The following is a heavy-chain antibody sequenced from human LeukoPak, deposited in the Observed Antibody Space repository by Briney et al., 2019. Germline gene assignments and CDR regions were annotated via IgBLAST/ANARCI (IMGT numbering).Heavy chain of an antibody. Sequence: SETLSLTCTVSGGSISSGGYYWSWIRQHPGKGLEWNGYNYYSGSTYYNPSLKSRVTISVDTSKNQFSLKLSSVTAADTAVYYCARDQNGDVWYFDLWGRGTLVTVSS. CDR2: NYYSGST. CDR3: ARDQNGDVWYFDL. J-gene: IGHJ2*01. D-gene: IGHD2-21*02. CDR1: GGSISSGGYY. V-gene: IGHV4-31*03.